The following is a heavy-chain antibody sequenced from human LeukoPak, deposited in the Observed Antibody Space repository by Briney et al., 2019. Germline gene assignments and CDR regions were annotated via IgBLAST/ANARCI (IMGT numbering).Heavy chain of an antibody. CDR2: FDPEDGET. CDR1: GYTLTELS. Sequence: ASVKVSCKVSGYTLTELSMHWVRQAPGKGLEWMGGFDPEDGETIYAQKFQGRVTITADESTSTAYMELSSLRSEDTAVYYCAREDTAKTFDYWGQGTLVTVSS. CDR3: AREDTAKTFDY. V-gene: IGHV1-24*01. J-gene: IGHJ4*02. D-gene: IGHD5-18*01.